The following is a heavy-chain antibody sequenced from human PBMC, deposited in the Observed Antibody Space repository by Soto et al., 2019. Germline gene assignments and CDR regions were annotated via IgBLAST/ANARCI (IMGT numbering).Heavy chain of an antibody. Sequence: QVQLQESGPGLVKPSETLSLTCSVSGGSISISNYYWSWIRQPARKGLEWYGHIRSRGSTNYSPPLKRRVTMSLDTSKNQFSLIVSALTAADTAVYYCARDTMEGSSRSSYYCYGLDVWGQGTTVTVSS. V-gene: IGHV4-4*07. CDR2: IRSRGST. D-gene: IGHD6-6*01. J-gene: IGHJ6*02. CDR3: ARDTMEGSSRSSYYCYGLDV. CDR1: GGSISISNYY.